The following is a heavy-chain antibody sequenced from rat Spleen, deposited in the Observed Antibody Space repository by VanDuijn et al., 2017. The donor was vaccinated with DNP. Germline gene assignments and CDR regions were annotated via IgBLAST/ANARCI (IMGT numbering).Heavy chain of an antibody. D-gene: IGHD4-1*01. CDR3: ARHVLPLRVWDY. Sequence: EVQLVESGGGLVQPGRSLKLSCAASGFTFSDYYMAWVRQAPTKGLEWVAYIRYDGDSTYFGDSVKGRFTISRDNAKSTLYLQMNTLRSEDMATYYCARHVLPLRVWDYWGQGVMVTVSS. CDR2: IRYDGDST. CDR1: GFTFSDYY. V-gene: IGHV5-22*01. J-gene: IGHJ2*01.